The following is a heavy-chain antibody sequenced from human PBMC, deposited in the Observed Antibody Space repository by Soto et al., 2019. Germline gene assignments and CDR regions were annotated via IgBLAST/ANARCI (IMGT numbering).Heavy chain of an antibody. D-gene: IGHD2-15*01. J-gene: IGHJ3*02. CDR1: GCTFTGYY. V-gene: IGHV1-2*04. CDR3: ARATRPICSGGSCHPGDAFDI. CDR2: INPNSGGT. Sequence: ASVKVSCKASGCTFTGYYMHWVRQAPGQGLEWMGWINPNSGGTNYAQKFQGWVTMTRDTSISTAYMELSRLRSDDTAVYYCARATRPICSGGSCHPGDAFDIWGQGTMVTVSS.